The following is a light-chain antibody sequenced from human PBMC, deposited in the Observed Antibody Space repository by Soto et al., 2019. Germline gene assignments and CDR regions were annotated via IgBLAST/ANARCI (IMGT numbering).Light chain of an antibody. J-gene: IGLJ3*02. CDR3: GTWDSKFNVWV. CDR2: ENN. Sequence: QSVLTQPPSVSAAPGQKVTISCSGIRTNIGSNYVSWFQQLPGTAPKLLMYENNKRPSGIPDRFSGSKSGSSATLGITGLQPGDEAEYYCGTWDSKFNVWVFGGGTQLTVL. CDR1: RTNIGSNY. V-gene: IGLV1-51*02.